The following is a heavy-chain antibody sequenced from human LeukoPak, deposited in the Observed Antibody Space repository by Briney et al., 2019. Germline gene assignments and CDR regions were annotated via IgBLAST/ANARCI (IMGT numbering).Heavy chain of an antibody. CDR1: GYTFTSYD. J-gene: IGHJ6*03. D-gene: IGHD3-3*01. CDR2: MNPNRCNT. CDR3: ARAESPHYDFWSGYYRSRYYYMDV. Sequence: ASVKVSCKASGYTFTSYDINWVRQATGQGLEWMGWMNPNRCNTGYAQKFQGRVTMTRNTSKSTAYMELSSLRSEDTAVYYCARAESPHYDFWSGYYRSRYYYMDVWGKGTTVTVSS. V-gene: IGHV1-8*01.